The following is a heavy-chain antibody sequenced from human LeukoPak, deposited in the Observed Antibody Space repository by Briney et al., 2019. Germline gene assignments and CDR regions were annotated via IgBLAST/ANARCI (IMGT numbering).Heavy chain of an antibody. Sequence: ASVKVSCKASGGTFSSYAISWVRQAPGQGLEWMGGIIPIFGTANYAQKFQGRVTITTDESTSTAYMELSSLRSEDTAVYYCAKSGQDILTGYYKDYFDYWGQGTLVTVSS. V-gene: IGHV1-69*05. J-gene: IGHJ4*02. D-gene: IGHD3-9*01. CDR1: GGTFSSYA. CDR2: IIPIFGTA. CDR3: AKSGQDILTGYYKDYFDY.